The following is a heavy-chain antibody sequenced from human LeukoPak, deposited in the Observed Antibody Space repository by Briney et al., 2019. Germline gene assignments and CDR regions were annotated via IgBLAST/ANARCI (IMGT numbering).Heavy chain of an antibody. CDR2: FDPEDGET. D-gene: IGHD3-3*01. J-gene: IGHJ6*03. V-gene: IGHV1-24*01. Sequence: ASVKVSCKVSGYTLTELSMHWVRQAPGKGLEWMGGFDPEDGETIYAQKFQGRVTMTRDMSTSTVYMELSSLRSEDTAVYYCARDSKYYDFWSGSLGHYYYYYYMDVWGKGTTVTVSS. CDR1: GYTLTELS. CDR3: ARDSKYYDFWSGSLGHYYYYYYMDV.